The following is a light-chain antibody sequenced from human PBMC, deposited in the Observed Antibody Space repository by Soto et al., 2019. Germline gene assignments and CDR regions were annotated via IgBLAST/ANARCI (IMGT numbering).Light chain of an antibody. V-gene: IGKV3-15*01. CDR3: XXXNXWPPIT. CDR2: GAS. CDR1: QSVSSN. J-gene: IGKJ5*01. Sequence: EIVMTQSPATLSVSPGERATLSCRASQSVSSNLAWYQQKPGQAPRLLIYGASTRATGIPARFSGSGSGTEFTLTISSLQSEDFAXXXXXXXNXWPPITFGQGTRLEIK.